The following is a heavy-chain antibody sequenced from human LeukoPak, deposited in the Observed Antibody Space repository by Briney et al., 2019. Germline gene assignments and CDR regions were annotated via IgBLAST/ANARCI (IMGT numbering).Heavy chain of an antibody. CDR1: GGSINNYY. CDR3: ARHFRPDSSGWYGLDY. J-gene: IGHJ4*02. D-gene: IGHD6-19*01. Sequence: SETLSLTCTVSGGSINNYYWSWIRQPPGKGLEWIGYIFYSGSTNYNPSLKSRVTMSVDTSKNQFPLKLSSVTAADTAVYYCARHFRPDSSGWYGLDYWGQGTLVTVSS. V-gene: IGHV4-59*08. CDR2: IFYSGST.